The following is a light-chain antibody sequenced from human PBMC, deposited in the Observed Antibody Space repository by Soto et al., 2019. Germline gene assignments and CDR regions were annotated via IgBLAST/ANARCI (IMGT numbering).Light chain of an antibody. V-gene: IGLV1-44*01. J-gene: IGLJ1*01. Sequence: QSVLPQPPSASGTPGQGVTISCSGSSSNIGSNTVNWYQQLPGTAPELLIYSNNQRPSGVPDRFAGSKSGTSASLAISGLQSEDEADYYCAAWDDSLNGYVFGTGTKLTVL. CDR1: SSNIGSNT. CDR2: SNN. CDR3: AAWDDSLNGYV.